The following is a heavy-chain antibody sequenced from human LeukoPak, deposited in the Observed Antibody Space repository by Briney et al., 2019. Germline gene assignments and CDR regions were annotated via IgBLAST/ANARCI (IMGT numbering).Heavy chain of an antibody. D-gene: IGHD6-6*01. V-gene: IGHV3-53*01. CDR2: IYSGGST. J-gene: IGHJ6*02. CDR1: GFTVSSNY. Sequence: GGSLRLSCAASGFTVSSNYMSCVRQAPGKGLEWGSVIYSGGSTYYADSVKGRFTISRDNSKNTLYLQMNSLRAEDTAVYYCARVRLVQYYYYGMDVWGQGTTVTVSS. CDR3: ARVRLVQYYYYGMDV.